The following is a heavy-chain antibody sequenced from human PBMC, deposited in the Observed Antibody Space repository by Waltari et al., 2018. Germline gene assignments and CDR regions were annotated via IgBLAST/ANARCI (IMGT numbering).Heavy chain of an antibody. Sequence: QVQLQDSGPGLVKPSETLSPPRTVYGYSIISGYYWGWIQQPPGKGLEWIGSIYHSGSTYYNPSLKSRVTISVDTSKNQFSLKLSSVTAADTAVYYCARDRRGSYAYWGQGTLVTVSS. CDR1: GYSIISGYY. J-gene: IGHJ4*02. CDR3: ARDRRGSYAY. CDR2: IYHSGST. D-gene: IGHD1-26*01. V-gene: IGHV4-38-2*02.